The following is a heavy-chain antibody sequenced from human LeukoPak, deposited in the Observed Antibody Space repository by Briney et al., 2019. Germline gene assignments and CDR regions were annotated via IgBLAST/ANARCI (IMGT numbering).Heavy chain of an antibody. CDR2: IYPGDFDT. V-gene: IGHV5-51*01. J-gene: IGHJ6*03. CDR1: GYSFTSYW. D-gene: IGHD6-19*01. CDR3: ARHVRQYSSGPDVVYYYYSMDV. Sequence: GESLKISCKGSGYSFTSYWIGWVRQMPGKGLEWMGIIYPGDFDTRYSPSFQGQVTISADKSISTAYLQWSNLKASDTAIYYCARHVRQYSSGPDVVYYYYSMDVWGKGTTVIVSS.